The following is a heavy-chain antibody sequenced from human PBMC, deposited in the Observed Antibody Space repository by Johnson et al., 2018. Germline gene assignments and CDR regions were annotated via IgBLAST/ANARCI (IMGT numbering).Heavy chain of an antibody. CDR2: TMNSANTI. CDR1: GFTFSDYN. J-gene: IGHJ6*01. V-gene: IGHV3-11*01. CDR3: VRDQGTRDGDYYTAMDV. D-gene: IGHD1-14*01. Sequence: QAQLVESGGCLVKPGGSIGLACEDSGFTFSDYNMPWIRQAPGKGLECVAYTMNSANTIDDVDSVTGRLPRSRDNTKNSLYLQMKNLRAEDTAVYYCVRDQGTRDGDYYTAMDVWGQGTQVIVSS.